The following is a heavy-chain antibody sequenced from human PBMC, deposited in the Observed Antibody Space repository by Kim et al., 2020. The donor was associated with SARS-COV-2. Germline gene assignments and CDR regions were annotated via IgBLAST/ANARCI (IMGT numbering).Heavy chain of an antibody. J-gene: IGHJ6*02. CDR3: AKGMGRIGMIACMDV. D-gene: IGHD3-16*01. CDR2: ISWNSGSI. Sequence: GGSLRLSCAASGFTFDDYAMHWVRQAPGKGLEWVSGISWNSGSIGYADSVKGRFTISRDNAKNSLYLQMNSLRAEDTALYYCAKGMGRIGMIACMDVWGQGTTVTVSS. CDR1: GFTFDDYA. V-gene: IGHV3-9*01.